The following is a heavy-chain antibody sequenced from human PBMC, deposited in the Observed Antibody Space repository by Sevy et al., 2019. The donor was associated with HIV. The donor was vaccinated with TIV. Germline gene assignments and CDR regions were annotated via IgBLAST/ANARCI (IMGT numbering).Heavy chain of an antibody. D-gene: IGHD6-13*01. CDR2: ISWNSGSI. Sequence: GGCLRLSCAASGFTFDDYAMHWVRQAPGKGLERVSGISWNSGSIGYADSVKGRFTISRDNAKNSLYLQMNSLRDEDTALYYCAKDRRYSNFYGMDVWGQGTTVTVSS. CDR3: AKDRRYSNFYGMDV. CDR1: GFTFDDYA. V-gene: IGHV3-9*01. J-gene: IGHJ6*02.